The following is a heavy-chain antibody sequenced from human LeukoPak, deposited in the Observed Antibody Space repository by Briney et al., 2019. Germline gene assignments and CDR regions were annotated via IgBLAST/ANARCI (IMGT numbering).Heavy chain of an antibody. V-gene: IGHV1-18*01. Sequence: ASVKVSCKASGYTFTSYGISWVRQAPGQGLEWMGWISAYNGNTNYAQKLQGRVTMTTDTSTSTAYMELRSLRSDGTAVYYCARDEYYDFWSGYYNGLYYFDYWGQGTLVTVSS. J-gene: IGHJ4*02. D-gene: IGHD3-3*01. CDR1: GYTFTSYG. CDR2: ISAYNGNT. CDR3: ARDEYYDFWSGYYNGLYYFDY.